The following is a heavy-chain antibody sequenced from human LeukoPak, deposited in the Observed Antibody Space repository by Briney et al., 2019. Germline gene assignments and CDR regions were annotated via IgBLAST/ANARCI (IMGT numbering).Heavy chain of an antibody. D-gene: IGHD1-14*01. CDR3: TRVPPGNDAFDI. V-gene: IGHV4-30-4*01. CDR2: IYYSGST. J-gene: IGHJ3*02. CDR1: GGSISSGDYY. Sequence: SETLSLTCTVSGGSISSGDYYWSWIRQPPGKGLEWIGYIYYSGSTYYNPSLKSRVTISVDTSKNQFSLKLSSVTAADTAVYYCTRVPPGNDAFDIWGQGTMVTVSS.